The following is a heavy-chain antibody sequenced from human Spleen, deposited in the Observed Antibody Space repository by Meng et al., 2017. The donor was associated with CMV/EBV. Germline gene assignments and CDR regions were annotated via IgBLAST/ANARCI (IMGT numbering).Heavy chain of an antibody. CDR2: VYYTGTT. D-gene: IGHD1-20*01. CDR3: ARHNFYYFYYGMDV. Sequence: SETLSLTCTVSGGSVNSNSYYWSWIRQTPGKGLEWIGYVYYTGTTNYNPSLKSRVTISVETSKNQFSLRLSSVTAADTAVYYCARHNFYYFYYGMDVWGRGTTVTVSS. CDR1: GGSVNSNSYY. J-gene: IGHJ6*02. V-gene: IGHV4-61*01.